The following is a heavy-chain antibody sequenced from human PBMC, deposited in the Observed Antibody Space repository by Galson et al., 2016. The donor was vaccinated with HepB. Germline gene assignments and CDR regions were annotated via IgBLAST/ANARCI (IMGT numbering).Heavy chain of an antibody. J-gene: IGHJ4*02. CDR2: IFWDDDT. CDR3: AKGGLCDGDCYTPPE. CDR1: GFALSSSGMA. D-gene: IGHD2-21*02. V-gene: IGHV2-5*02. Sequence: PALVKPTQTLTLTCTFSGFALSSSGMAVGWIRQPPGKALEWPALIFWDDDTRYRPSLKSRLPITKDPSKNQVVLKMTNMDHVDTGTYYCAKGGLCDGDCYTPPEWGQGTLVTVSS.